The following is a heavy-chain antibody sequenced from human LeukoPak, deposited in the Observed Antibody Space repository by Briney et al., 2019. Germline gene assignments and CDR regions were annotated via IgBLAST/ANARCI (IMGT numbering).Heavy chain of an antibody. CDR3: ARLLYYDILTGYPQGHFDY. V-gene: IGHV4-59*01. Sequence: PSETLSLTCTVSGGSISSYYWSWIRQPPGKGPEWIGYIYYGGGTNYNPSLKSRVTISVDTSKNQFSLKLSSVTAADTAVYYCARLLYYDILTGYPQGHFDYWGQGTLVTVSS. J-gene: IGHJ4*02. CDR1: GGSISSYY. D-gene: IGHD3-9*01. CDR2: IYYGGGT.